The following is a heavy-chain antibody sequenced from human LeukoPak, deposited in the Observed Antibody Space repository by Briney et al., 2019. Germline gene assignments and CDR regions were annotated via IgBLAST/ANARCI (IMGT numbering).Heavy chain of an antibody. Sequence: GGSLRLSCAASGFTFGDYYMSWIRQAPGKGLEWVSYISSSGSTIYYADSVKGRFTISRDNAKNSLYLQMNSLRAEDTAVYYCASHYDSSGYLVYWGQGTLVTVSS. J-gene: IGHJ4*02. CDR3: ASHYDSSGYLVY. CDR1: GFTFGDYY. D-gene: IGHD3-22*01. CDR2: ISSSGSTI. V-gene: IGHV3-11*04.